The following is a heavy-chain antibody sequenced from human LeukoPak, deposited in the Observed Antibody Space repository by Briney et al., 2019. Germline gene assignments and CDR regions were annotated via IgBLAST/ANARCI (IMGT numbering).Heavy chain of an antibody. Sequence: PSETLSLTCAVYGGSFSGYYWSWIRQPPGKGLEWIGEINHSGSTNYNPSLKSRVTISVDTSKNQFSLKLSSVTAADTAVYYCARRRYGSGSYRLDYWGQGTLVTVSS. D-gene: IGHD3-10*01. CDR1: GGSFSGYY. V-gene: IGHV4-34*01. J-gene: IGHJ4*02. CDR3: ARRRYGSGSYRLDY. CDR2: INHSGST.